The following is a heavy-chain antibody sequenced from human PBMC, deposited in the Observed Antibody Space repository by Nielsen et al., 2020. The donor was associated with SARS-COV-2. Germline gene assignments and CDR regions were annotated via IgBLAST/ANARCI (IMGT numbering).Heavy chain of an antibody. V-gene: IGHV3-30-3*01. D-gene: IGHD2-2*01. Sequence: GESLKISCAASALPFSSYAMHWVRQAPGKGLEWVAVITYDGSNKYYADSVKGRFTISRDNSKNTLYLQMNSLRAEDTAVYYCARVEDIVVVPAERGMDVWGQGTTVTVSS. J-gene: IGHJ6*02. CDR3: ARVEDIVVVPAERGMDV. CDR2: ITYDGSNK. CDR1: ALPFSSYA.